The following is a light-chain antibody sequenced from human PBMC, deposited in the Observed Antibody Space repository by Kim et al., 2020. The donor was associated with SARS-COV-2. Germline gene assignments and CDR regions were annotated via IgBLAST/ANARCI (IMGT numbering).Light chain of an antibody. CDR1: NSNIGNNY. CDR3: ASWDDSLSVWV. J-gene: IGLJ3*02. V-gene: IGLV1-47*01. CDR2: KND. Sequence: QSVVIQAPSASETPGQRVTISCSGNNSNIGNNYVYWYQQFPGRAPKLLIYKNDQRPSGVPDRFSGSKSGTSASLAISGLRSEDETYYYCASWDDSLSVWVFGGGTKLTVL.